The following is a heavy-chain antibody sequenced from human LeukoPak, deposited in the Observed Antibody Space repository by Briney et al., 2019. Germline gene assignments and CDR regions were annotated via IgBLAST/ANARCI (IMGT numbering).Heavy chain of an antibody. Sequence: GGSLRLSCAASGFTFNKYWLTWVRQAPGKGLEGVANINQDDSQIYYLESVEGRFTITRDNAKNSLHLQMNSLRAECAAGEYCAREYYYSGTYYLSFFDYWGQGTLVTVSS. V-gene: IGHV3-7*01. D-gene: IGHD3-10*01. CDR3: AREYYYSGTYYLSFFDY. CDR1: GFTFNKYW. CDR2: INQDDSQI. J-gene: IGHJ4*02.